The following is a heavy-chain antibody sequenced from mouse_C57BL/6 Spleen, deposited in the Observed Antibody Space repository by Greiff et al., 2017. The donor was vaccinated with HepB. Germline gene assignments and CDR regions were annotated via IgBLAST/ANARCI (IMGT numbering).Heavy chain of an antibody. CDR2: IDPNSGGT. CDR1: GYTFTSYW. V-gene: IGHV1-72*01. D-gene: IGHD2-10*01. CDR3: AKGAYYGNYDFDY. Sequence: VQLKQPGAELVKPGASVKLSCKASGYTFTSYWMHWVKQRPGRGLEWIGRIDPNSGGTKYNEKFKSKATLTVDKPSSTAYMQLSSLTSEDSAVYYCAKGAYYGNYDFDYWGQGTTLTVSS. J-gene: IGHJ2*01.